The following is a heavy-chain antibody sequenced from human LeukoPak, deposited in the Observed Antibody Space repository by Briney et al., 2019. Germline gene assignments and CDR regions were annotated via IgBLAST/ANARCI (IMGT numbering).Heavy chain of an antibody. CDR2: IWYDGSNK. CDR3: AKGNVPAYYDSSAGLVLDY. J-gene: IGHJ4*02. D-gene: IGHD3-22*01. V-gene: IGHV3-33*06. CDR1: GFTFSSYG. Sequence: PGGSLRLSCAASGFTFSSYGMHWVRQAPGKGLEWVAVIWYDGSNKYYADSVKGRFTISRDNSKNTLYLQMNSLRAEDTAVYYCAKGNVPAYYDSSAGLVLDYWGQGTLVTVSS.